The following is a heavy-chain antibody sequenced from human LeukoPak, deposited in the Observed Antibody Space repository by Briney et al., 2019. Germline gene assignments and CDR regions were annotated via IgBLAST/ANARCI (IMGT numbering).Heavy chain of an antibody. Sequence: GGSLRLSCAASGFTVSSNYMSWVRQAPGKGLEWVSIIYSGGSTHYADSVKGRFTISRDNSKNTLYLQMNSLRAEDTAMYYCAGSGYWGYFDYWGQGTLVTVSS. CDR3: AGSGYWGYFDY. V-gene: IGHV3-53*01. D-gene: IGHD3-22*01. CDR1: GFTVSSNY. CDR2: IYSGGST. J-gene: IGHJ4*02.